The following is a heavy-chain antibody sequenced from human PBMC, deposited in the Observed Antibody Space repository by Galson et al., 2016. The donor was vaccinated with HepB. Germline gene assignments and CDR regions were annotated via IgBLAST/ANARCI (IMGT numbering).Heavy chain of an antibody. J-gene: IGHJ4*02. CDR1: GFTFSNYW. V-gene: IGHV3-7*03. Sequence: SLRLSCAASGFTFSNYWMTWVRQAPGKGLEWVAIIDRDGSQKYHVDSVKGRFTISRDFSKDTLYLQMSSLRAGDTAVYYCAKTETPGTPGRVGHFDYWGQGTLVTVSS. CDR2: IDRDGSQK. CDR3: AKTETPGTPGRVGHFDY. D-gene: IGHD1-7*01.